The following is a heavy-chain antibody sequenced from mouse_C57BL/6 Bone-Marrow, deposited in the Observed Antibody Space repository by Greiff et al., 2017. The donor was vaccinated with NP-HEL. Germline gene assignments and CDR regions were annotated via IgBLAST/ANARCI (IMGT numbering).Heavy chain of an antibody. J-gene: IGHJ2*01. CDR3: ARSTYGSSYGY. CDR2: IYPGDGDT. CDR1: GYAFSSYW. Sequence: VQLVESGAELVKPGASVKISCKASGYAFSSYWMNWVKQRPGKGLEWIGQIYPGDGDTNYNGKFKGKATLTADKSSSTAYMQLSSLTSEDSAVYFCARSTYGSSYGYWGQGTTLTVSS. V-gene: IGHV1-80*01. D-gene: IGHD1-1*01.